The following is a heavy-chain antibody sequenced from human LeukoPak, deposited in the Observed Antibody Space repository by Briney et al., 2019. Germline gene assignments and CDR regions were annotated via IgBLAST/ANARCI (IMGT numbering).Heavy chain of an antibody. V-gene: IGHV4-39*01. CDR3: ARHPHLTYYYDSSGYY. CDR2: IYYSGST. J-gene: IGHJ4*02. D-gene: IGHD3-22*01. CDR1: GVSISSGSYY. Sequence: PSETLSLTCTVSGVSISSGSYYWGWIRQPPGKGLEWIGSIYYSGSTYYNPSLKSRVTISVDTSKNQFSLKLSSVTAADTAVYCCARHPHLTYYYDSSGYYWGQGTLVTVSS.